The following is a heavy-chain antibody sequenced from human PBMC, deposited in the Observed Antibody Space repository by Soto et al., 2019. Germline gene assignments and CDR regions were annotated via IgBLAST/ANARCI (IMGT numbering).Heavy chain of an antibody. J-gene: IGHJ6*01. CDR3: ARTDRDFYGLDV. V-gene: IGHV3-13*05. Sequence: EVQLVESGGGLVQPGGSLRLSCEASGFTFRNYDMHWVRQGTGKGLEWVSGISAAGDPDYADSVEGRFTTSRENAQNSFFLQMNSLRVGDTAVYYCARTDRDFYGLDVWGQGTRVIVSS. CDR2: ISAAGDP. CDR1: GFTFRNYD.